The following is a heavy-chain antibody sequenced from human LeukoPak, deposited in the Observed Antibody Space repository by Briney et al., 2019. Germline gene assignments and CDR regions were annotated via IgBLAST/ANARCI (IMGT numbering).Heavy chain of an antibody. J-gene: IGHJ4*02. Sequence: PGGSLRLSCAASGFTFSSYGMHWVRQAPGKGLEWVAVISYDRSNKYYADSVKGRFTISRDNSKNTLYLQMNSLRAEDTAVYYCAKYRGRTGIIDYWGQGTLVTVSS. V-gene: IGHV3-30*18. CDR3: AKYRGRTGIIDY. D-gene: IGHD1-1*01. CDR1: GFTFSSYG. CDR2: ISYDRSNK.